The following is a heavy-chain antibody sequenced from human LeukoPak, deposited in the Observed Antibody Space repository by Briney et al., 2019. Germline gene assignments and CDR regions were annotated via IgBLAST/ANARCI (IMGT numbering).Heavy chain of an antibody. Sequence: GRSLRLSCEASGFTFSTYNMNWVRQAPGKRLEWVSSITSSSSYVFYADSVKGRFTISRDNSKNTLYLQMNSLRAEDTAVYYCATLPYYDFWSGYYTGGYFDYWGQGTLVTVSS. J-gene: IGHJ4*02. CDR3: ATLPYYDFWSGYYTGGYFDY. V-gene: IGHV3-21*04. CDR1: GFTFSTYN. CDR2: ITSSSSYV. D-gene: IGHD3-3*01.